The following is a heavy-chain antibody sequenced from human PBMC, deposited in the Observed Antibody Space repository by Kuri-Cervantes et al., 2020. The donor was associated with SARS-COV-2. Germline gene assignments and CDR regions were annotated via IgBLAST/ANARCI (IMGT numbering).Heavy chain of an antibody. CDR1: GGSISSDDSY. D-gene: IGHD3-3*01. Sequence: SETLSLTCTVSGGSISSDDSYWGWVRQSPGKGLEWIGSIYFSGSTFYNPSLATRVSISVDTSNNQVSLRLSSVTAADTAVYYCASSYYDFWSGYSTAKSAFSYWGQGTLVTVSS. CDR3: ASSYYDFWSGYSTAKSAFSY. V-gene: IGHV4-39*07. J-gene: IGHJ4*02. CDR2: IYFSGST.